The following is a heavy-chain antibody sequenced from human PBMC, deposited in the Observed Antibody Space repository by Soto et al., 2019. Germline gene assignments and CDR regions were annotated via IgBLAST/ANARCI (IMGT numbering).Heavy chain of an antibody. V-gene: IGHV1-18*01. CDR1: GYTFTSYG. J-gene: IGHJ6*02. D-gene: IGHD3-10*01. Sequence: GASVKVSCKASGYTFTSYGISWVRQAPGQGLEWMGWISAYNGNTNYAQKLQGRVTMTTDTSTSTAYMELRSLRSDDTAVYYCRIAEYEFYYYYGMDVWGQGTTVTVSS. CDR2: ISAYNGNT. CDR3: RIAEYEFYYYYGMDV.